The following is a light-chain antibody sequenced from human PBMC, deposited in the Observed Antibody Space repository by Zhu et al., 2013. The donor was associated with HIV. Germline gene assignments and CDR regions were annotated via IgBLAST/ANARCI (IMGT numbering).Light chain of an antibody. Sequence: DIVLTQSPGTLSLSPGERATLSCRASQSVGNNFLAWYQHKPGQAPRLLIYATSNRATGIPDRFSGSGSGTDFTLTISNLQAEDVAVYYCQQYYGTQLTFGGGTKVEIK. CDR1: QSVGNNF. CDR3: QQYYGTQLT. CDR2: ATS. V-gene: IGKV3-20*01. J-gene: IGKJ4*01.